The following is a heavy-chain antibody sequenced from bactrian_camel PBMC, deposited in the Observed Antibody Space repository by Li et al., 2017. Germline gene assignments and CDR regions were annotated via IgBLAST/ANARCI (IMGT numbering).Heavy chain of an antibody. D-gene: IGHD2*01. J-gene: IGHJ4*01. CDR1: GSGYAYSRYC. Sequence: HVQLVESGGGSVQEGGSLRLSCAASGSGYAYSRYCMGWFRETLGKEREGVAHIDSFGRATYLDSVRGRFTISEDNAKHTLYLQMNSLKPEDTAMYYCAAGPYDPILCGRYDYWGQGTQVTVS. CDR2: IDSFGRA. CDR3: AAGPYDPILCGRYDY. V-gene: IGHV3S55*01.